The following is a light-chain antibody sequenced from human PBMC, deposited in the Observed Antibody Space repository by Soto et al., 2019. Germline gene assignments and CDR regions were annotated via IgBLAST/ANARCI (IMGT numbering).Light chain of an antibody. CDR2: AAS. CDR1: QGISSY. V-gene: IGKV1-9*01. Sequence: IQLTQSPSSLSASVGDRVTITCRASQGISSYLAWYQQKPGKAPKLLIYAASTLQSGVPSRFSGSGSGTDFTLTISRLEPEDFAVYYCQQYGSSRWTFGQGTKV. J-gene: IGKJ1*01. CDR3: QQYGSSRWT.